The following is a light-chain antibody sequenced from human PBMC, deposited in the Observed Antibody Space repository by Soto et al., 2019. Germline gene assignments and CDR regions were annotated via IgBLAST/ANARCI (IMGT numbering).Light chain of an antibody. CDR3: TSCTSISSLGV. Sequence: QSALTQPASVSGSPGQSITISCTGTSSDVGGYDYVSWYQQHPGKAPKLMIYDVSNRPSGVSNRFSGSKSGNTASLTISGLQAEDEADYYCTSCTSISSLGVFGTGTKLTVL. CDR2: DVS. V-gene: IGLV2-14*01. J-gene: IGLJ1*01. CDR1: SSDVGGYDY.